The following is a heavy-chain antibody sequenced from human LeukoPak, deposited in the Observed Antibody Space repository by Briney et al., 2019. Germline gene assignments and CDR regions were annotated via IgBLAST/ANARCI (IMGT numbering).Heavy chain of an antibody. CDR3: ARDFGIVGATPSI. CDR1: GYTFTGYY. CDR2: INPNSGGT. V-gene: IGHV1-2*02. D-gene: IGHD1-26*01. J-gene: IGHJ3*02. Sequence: ASVKVSCKASGYTFTGYYMHWVRQAPGQGLEWMGWINPNSGGTNYAQKFQGRVTMTRDTSISTAYMGLSRLRSDDTAVYYCARDFGIVGATPSIWGQGTMVTVSS.